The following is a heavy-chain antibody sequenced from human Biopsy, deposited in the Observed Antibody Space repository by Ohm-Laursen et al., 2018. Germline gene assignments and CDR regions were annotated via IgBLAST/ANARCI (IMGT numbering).Heavy chain of an antibody. CDR2: IYSGGNA. CDR3: ARGRRTSGWPYFAN. J-gene: IGHJ4*02. D-gene: IGHD6-19*01. Sequence: SETLSLTCTVSGHSLSSGPDNWSWVRQPPGQGLEYIGFIYSGGNANYNPSLQNRVTMSVDTSKNQFSLKLSSVFAADTAVYYGARGRRTSGWPYFANWGQGTLVIVSS. CDR1: GHSLSSGPDN. V-gene: IGHV4-61*01.